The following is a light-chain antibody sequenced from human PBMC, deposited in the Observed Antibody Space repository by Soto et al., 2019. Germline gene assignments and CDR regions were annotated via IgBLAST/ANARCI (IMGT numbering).Light chain of an antibody. V-gene: IGKV2-29*03. Sequence: ILMTQTPLSLSIIPGQTASISCKSSQSLLHSDGKTYFYWYVQKAGQAPQPXIYEVSNRSSGVPERFSGSGSRTDFTLKISRVEADDVGIYYCMQAIDITWTFGQGTKVDIK. CDR3: MQAIDITWT. CDR1: QSLLHSDGKTY. CDR2: EVS. J-gene: IGKJ1*01.